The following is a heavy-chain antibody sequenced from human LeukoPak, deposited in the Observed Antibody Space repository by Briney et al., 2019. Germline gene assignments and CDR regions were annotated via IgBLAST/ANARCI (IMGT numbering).Heavy chain of an antibody. CDR3: ARDEGSFDP. D-gene: IGHD6-19*01. CDR1: GFTFSSYA. V-gene: IGHV3-48*04. J-gene: IGHJ5*02. CDR2: ISSSGSTI. Sequence: PGRSLRLSCAASGFTFSSYAMHWVRQAPGKGLEWVSYISSSGSTIYYADSVKGRFTISRDNAKNSLYLQMNSLRAEDTAVYYCARDEGSFDPWGQGTLVTVSS.